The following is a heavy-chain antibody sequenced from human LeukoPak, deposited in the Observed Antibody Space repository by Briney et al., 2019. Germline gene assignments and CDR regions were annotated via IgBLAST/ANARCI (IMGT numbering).Heavy chain of an antibody. D-gene: IGHD3-3*01. J-gene: IGHJ4*02. CDR1: EFTFNNFA. Sequence: GGSLRLSCVASEFTFNNFAMSWVRQAPGKGLEWVSVISGNGGRTHYADSVKGRFTISRDNAKNTLYLQMNSLRAEDTAVYYCARSVRDFGVVTFDYWGQGTLVTVSS. CDR3: ARSVRDFGVVTFDY. V-gene: IGHV3-23*01. CDR2: ISGNGGRT.